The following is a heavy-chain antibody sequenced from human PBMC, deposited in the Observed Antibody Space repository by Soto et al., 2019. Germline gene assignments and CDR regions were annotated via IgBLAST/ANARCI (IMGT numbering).Heavy chain of an antibody. CDR1: GYTFTNYF. J-gene: IGHJ5*02. V-gene: IGHV1-46*01. CDR2: INPGDGTT. CDR3: EGAALVRRGWGFDP. D-gene: IGHD2-15*01. Sequence: ASVKVSCKASGYTFTNYFIQWVRQAPGQGLEWMGIINPGDGTTSYAQRFQGRVTMTRDTSTSTVYLDLSSLTSEDTAVYYCEGAALVRRGWGFDPWGQGTLVTVSS.